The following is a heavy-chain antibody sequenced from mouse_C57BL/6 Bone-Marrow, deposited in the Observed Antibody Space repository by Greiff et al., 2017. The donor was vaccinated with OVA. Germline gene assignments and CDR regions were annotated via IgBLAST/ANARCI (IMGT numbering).Heavy chain of an antibody. Sequence: VQLQQSGPELVKPGASVKISCKASGYTFTDYYMNWVKQSHGKSLEWIGDINPNNGGTSYNQKFKGKATLTVDKSSSTAYMELRSLTSEDSAVYYGARSRLGEAWCAYWGQGTLVTVSA. D-gene: IGHD4-1*01. V-gene: IGHV1-26*01. CDR2: INPNNGGT. CDR3: ARSRLGEAWCAY. CDR1: GYTFTDYY. J-gene: IGHJ3*01.